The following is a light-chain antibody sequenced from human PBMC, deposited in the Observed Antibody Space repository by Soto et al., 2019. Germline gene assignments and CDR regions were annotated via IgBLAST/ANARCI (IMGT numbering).Light chain of an antibody. V-gene: IGLV2-14*03. CDR1: SSDVGGYNY. CDR3: SSYTXFTLYV. J-gene: IGLJ1*01. Sequence: QSVLTQPASVSGSPGQSISISCTGTSSDVGGYNYVSWYQHQPGKAPKLVIFDVSGRPSGISNRFSGSKSGNTASLTISGLRPEDEADYYCSSYTXFTLYVFGTGTKVTVL. CDR2: DVS.